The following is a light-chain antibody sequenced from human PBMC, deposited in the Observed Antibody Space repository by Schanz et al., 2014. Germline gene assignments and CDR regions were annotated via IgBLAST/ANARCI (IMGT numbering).Light chain of an antibody. CDR3: QQSYGTLLT. CDR1: QSVNNW. CDR2: DAS. Sequence: DIQMTQSPSILSASVGDRVTITCRASQSVNNWLAWYQQKPGQAPKLLIYDASSLRSGVPSAFSGSGSGTEFTLTISSLQPEDFATYYCQQSYGTLLTFGGGTKVEIK. V-gene: IGKV1-5*01. J-gene: IGKJ4*01.